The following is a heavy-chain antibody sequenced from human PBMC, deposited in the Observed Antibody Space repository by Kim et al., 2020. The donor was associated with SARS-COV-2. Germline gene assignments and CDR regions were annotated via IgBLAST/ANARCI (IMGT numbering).Heavy chain of an antibody. V-gene: IGHV3-23*01. CDR2: ISGSGGST. D-gene: IGHD3-10*01. CDR3: AKSEHGSGSSVGFYYYYGMDV. J-gene: IGHJ6*02. CDR1: GFTFSSYA. Sequence: GGSLRLSCAASGFTFSSYAMSWVRQAPGKGPEWVSAISGSGGSTYYADSVKGRFTISRDNSKNTLYLQMNSLRAEDTAVYYCAKSEHGSGSSVGFYYYYGMDVWGQGTTVTVSS.